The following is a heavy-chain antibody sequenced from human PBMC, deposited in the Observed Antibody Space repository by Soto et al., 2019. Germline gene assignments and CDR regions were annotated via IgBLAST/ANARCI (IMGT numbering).Heavy chain of an antibody. V-gene: IGHV3-48*02. CDR3: ASVIWSGHLTSDL. CDR2: ISSSSSTI. CDR1: GFTFSSNS. Sequence: EVQVVESGGGLVQPGGSLRLSCAASGFTFSSNSMNWVRQAPGKGLEWISYISSSSSTIYADSVKGRFTISRDNATNSLYLQMNSLRDEDTAVYYCASVIWSGHLTSDLWGQGTLVTVSS. J-gene: IGHJ5*02. D-gene: IGHD3-3*01.